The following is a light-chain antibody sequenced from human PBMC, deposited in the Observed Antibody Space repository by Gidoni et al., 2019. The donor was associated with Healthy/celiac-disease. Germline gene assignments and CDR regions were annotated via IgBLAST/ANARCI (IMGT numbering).Light chain of an antibody. V-gene: IGKV1-13*02. CDR2: DAS. J-gene: IGKJ2*01. CDR1: QGISSA. Sequence: AIRLTQYPSSLSASVGDRVTITCRASQGISSALAWYQQKPGKAPKLLIYDASSLESGVPSRFSGSGSGTDFTLTISSLQPEDFATYYCQQFNSYPYTFGQGTKLEIK. CDR3: QQFNSYPYT.